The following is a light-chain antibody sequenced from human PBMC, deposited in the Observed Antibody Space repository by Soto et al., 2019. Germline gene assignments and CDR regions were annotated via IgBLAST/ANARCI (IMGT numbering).Light chain of an antibody. V-gene: IGKV1-27*01. CDR3: QHLNSYPIT. J-gene: IGKJ5*01. CDR2: AAS. Sequence: DIQMTQSPSSLAASFGDRVTITCRASQGILTYLAWYQQKPGQVPELLIQAASTLQPGVPSRFSGSGSGTEFTLTINSLQPEDVETYYCQHLNSYPITFGQGTRLEIK. CDR1: QGILTY.